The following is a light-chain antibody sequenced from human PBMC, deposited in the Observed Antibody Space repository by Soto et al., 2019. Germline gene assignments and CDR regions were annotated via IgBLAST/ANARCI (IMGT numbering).Light chain of an antibody. Sequence: QSALTQPASVSGSPGQSITISCTGTSSDVGGYNYVSWYQQHPGKAPKILIYQVTYRPSGISDRFSGSKSGNTASLTISGLQAAVEADYYCSSYRASTVVFGGGTKLTVL. CDR2: QVT. CDR3: SSYRASTVV. J-gene: IGLJ2*01. V-gene: IGLV2-14*01. CDR1: SSDVGGYNY.